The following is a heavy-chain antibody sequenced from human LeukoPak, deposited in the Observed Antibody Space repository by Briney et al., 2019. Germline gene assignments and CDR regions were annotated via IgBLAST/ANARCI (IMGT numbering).Heavy chain of an antibody. J-gene: IGHJ5*02. Sequence: PGGSLRLSCAASGFTFDDYAMHWVRQAPGKGLEWVSGISWNSGSIGYADSVKGRFTISRDNAKNSLYLQMNSLRAEDTAVYYCARGYYDNNWFDPWGQGTLVTVSS. CDR1: GFTFDDYA. CDR3: ARGYYDNNWFDP. V-gene: IGHV3-9*01. CDR2: ISWNSGSI. D-gene: IGHD3-22*01.